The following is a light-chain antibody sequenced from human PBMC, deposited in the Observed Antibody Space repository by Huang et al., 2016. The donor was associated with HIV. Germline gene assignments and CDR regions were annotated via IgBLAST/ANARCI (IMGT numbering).Light chain of an antibody. CDR2: DAS. Sequence: EIVLTQSPATLSLSPGERATLSCRASQMVSSYLAWYQQKPGQAPRLLIYDASNRATGISARFSGSWSGTDFTLTISSLEPEDLAVYYCQQRSNWPLTFGGGTKVEIK. CDR3: QQRSNWPLT. CDR1: QMVSSY. V-gene: IGKV3-11*01. J-gene: IGKJ4*01.